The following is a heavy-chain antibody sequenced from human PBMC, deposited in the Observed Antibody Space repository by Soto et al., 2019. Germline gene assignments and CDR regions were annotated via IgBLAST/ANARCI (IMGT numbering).Heavy chain of an antibody. V-gene: IGHV1-3*01. Sequence: ASVKVSCKSSGYTFTSYAMHWVRQAPGQRLAWMGWINAVNGNTKYSQKFQGRVTIARDTSASTAYMELSSLRSEDTAVYYCARGLRWFGELYSAFNIWGQGTMVTVSS. CDR1: GYTFTSYA. J-gene: IGHJ3*02. D-gene: IGHD3-10*01. CDR2: INAVNGNT. CDR3: ARGLRWFGELYSAFNI.